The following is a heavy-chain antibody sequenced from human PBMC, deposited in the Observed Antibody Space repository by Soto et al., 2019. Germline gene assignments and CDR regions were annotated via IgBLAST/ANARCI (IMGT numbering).Heavy chain of an antibody. D-gene: IGHD4-17*01. J-gene: IGHJ3*01. CDR2: IYYSGST. V-gene: IGHV4-59*08. CDR3: VRRYGGVFAF. Sequence: IRQKPEKGLEWIGYIYYSGSTNYNPSLKSRVTISVDTSKNQFSLKLSSVTAADSAVEYCVRRYGGVFAFWGQGS.